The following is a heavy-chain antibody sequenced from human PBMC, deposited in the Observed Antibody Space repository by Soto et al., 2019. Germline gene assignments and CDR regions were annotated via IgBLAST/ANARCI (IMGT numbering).Heavy chain of an antibody. V-gene: IGHV3-23*01. CDR2: ISGSGGST. Sequence: PGGSLRLSCAASGCPFSSYAMSWVRQAPGKGLEWVSAISGSGGSTYYADSVKGRFTISRDNSKNTLYLQMNSLRAEDTAVYYCAKRGGDSSGYYSSYYYYYGMDVWGQGTTVTVSS. CDR1: GCPFSSYA. CDR3: AKRGGDSSGYYSSYYYYYGMDV. J-gene: IGHJ6*02. D-gene: IGHD3-22*01.